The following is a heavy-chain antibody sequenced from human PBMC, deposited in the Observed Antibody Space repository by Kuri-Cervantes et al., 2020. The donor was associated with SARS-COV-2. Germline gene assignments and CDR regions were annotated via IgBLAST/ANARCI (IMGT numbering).Heavy chain of an antibody. CDR3: AKSSSWYFDY. CDR1: GFTFSSYS. J-gene: IGHJ4*02. D-gene: IGHD6-13*01. CDR2: ISGSGGST. Sequence: GGSLRLSCAASGFTFSSYSMNWVRQAPGKGLEWVSAISGSGGSTYYADSVKGRFTISRDNSKNTLYLQMNSLRAEDTAVYYCAKSSSWYFDYWGQGTLVTVSS. V-gene: IGHV3-23*01.